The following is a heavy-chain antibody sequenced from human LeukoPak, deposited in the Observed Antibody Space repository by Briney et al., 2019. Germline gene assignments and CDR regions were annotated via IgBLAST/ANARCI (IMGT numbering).Heavy chain of an antibody. V-gene: IGHV4-38-2*01. J-gene: IGHJ5*02. CDR3: ARGGRHSPVTSNWFDP. D-gene: IGHD4-17*01. CDR2: IYHSGST. CDR1: GYSISVGYY. Sequence: PSETLSLTCAVSGYSISVGYYWGWIRQPPGKGLEWIGTIYHSGSTYYNPSLKGRVTISVDTSKNHFSLNLNAVTAADTAVYYCARGGRHSPVTSNWFDPWGQGTLVTVSS.